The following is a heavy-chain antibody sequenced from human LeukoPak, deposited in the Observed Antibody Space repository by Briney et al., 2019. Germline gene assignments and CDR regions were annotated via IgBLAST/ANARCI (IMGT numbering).Heavy chain of an antibody. J-gene: IGHJ4*02. CDR2: IYYSGST. CDR1: GGSISSSSYY. V-gene: IGHV4-39*01. Sequence: SETLSLTCTVSGGSISSSSYYWGWIRQPPGKGLEWIGSIYYSGSTYYNPSLKSRVTISVDTSKNQFSLKLSSVTAADTAVYYCARRAGRRHPGIDYWGQGTLVTVSS. D-gene: IGHD3-10*01. CDR3: ARRAGRRHPGIDY.